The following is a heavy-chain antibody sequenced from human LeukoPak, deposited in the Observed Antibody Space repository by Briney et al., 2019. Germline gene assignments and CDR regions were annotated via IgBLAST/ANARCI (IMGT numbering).Heavy chain of an antibody. CDR3: ARDGDGDYSNFYYYYGMDV. CDR2: ISYDGSNK. D-gene: IGHD4-11*01. J-gene: IGHJ6*02. Sequence: GGSLRLSCAASGFTFSSYVMHWVRQAPGKGLEWVAVISYDGSNKYYADSVKGRFTISRDNSKNTLYLQMNSLRAEDTAVYYCARDGDGDYSNFYYYYGMDVWGQGTTVTVSS. V-gene: IGHV3-30-3*01. CDR1: GFTFSSYV.